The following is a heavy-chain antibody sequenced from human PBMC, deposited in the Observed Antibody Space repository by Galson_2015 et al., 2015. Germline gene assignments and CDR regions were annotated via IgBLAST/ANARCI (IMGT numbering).Heavy chain of an antibody. J-gene: IGHJ4*02. CDR2: IYPGDSDT. CDR1: GYSFATHW. V-gene: IGHV5-51*01. Sequence: QSGAEVKKSGEFLKISCKGSGYSFATHWIAWVRQMPGKGLEWMGVIYPGDSDTRYSPSFQGQVTISVDKSISTAHLQWSSLKASDTAMYYCARAFYGSGSHYGDYWGQGTLVTVSS. D-gene: IGHD3-10*01. CDR3: ARAFYGSGSHYGDY.